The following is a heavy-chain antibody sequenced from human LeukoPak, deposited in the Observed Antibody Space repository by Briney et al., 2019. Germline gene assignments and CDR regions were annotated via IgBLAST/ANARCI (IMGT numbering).Heavy chain of an antibody. CDR1: TFTFSIYW. CDR2: IKHDGCEK. Sequence: PGGSLRLSCAASTFTFSIYWMNWVRQAPGKGLEWVATIKHDGCEKHYVDSVGGRFTISRDNAMNSLYLQMNSLRAEDTAVYYCSRDRGLSGYDLCDYWGQGTLVTVSS. J-gene: IGHJ4*02. V-gene: IGHV3-7*01. CDR3: SRDRGLSGYDLCDY. D-gene: IGHD5-12*01.